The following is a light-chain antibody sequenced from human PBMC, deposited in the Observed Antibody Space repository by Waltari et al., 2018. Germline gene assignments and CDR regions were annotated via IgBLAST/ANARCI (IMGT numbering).Light chain of an antibody. CDR3: SSYAGNNGM. V-gene: IGLV2-8*01. J-gene: IGLJ3*02. CDR1: SSDFVNYDY. CDR2: EVT. Sequence: QSALTQPPSASGSPGQSVTISCTGTSSDFVNYDYVSWYQQYPGKAPKLIIYEVTKRPSGVQERFSGSKSGGTASLTVSGLQTDDEADYYCSSYAGNNGMFGGGTKLTVL.